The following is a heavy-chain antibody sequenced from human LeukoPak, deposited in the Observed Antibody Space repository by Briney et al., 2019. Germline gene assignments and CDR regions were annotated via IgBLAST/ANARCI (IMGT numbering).Heavy chain of an antibody. CDR3: ARAAYSGSYHSDY. D-gene: IGHD1-26*01. J-gene: IGHJ4*02. V-gene: IGHV4-59*01. CDR1: GGSISSYY. CDR2: IYYSGST. Sequence: SGTLSLTCTVSGGSISSYYWSWIRQPPGKGLEWIGYIYYSGSTNYNPSLKSRVTISVDTSKNQFSLKLSSVTAADTAVYYCARAAYSGSYHSDYWGQGTPVTVSS.